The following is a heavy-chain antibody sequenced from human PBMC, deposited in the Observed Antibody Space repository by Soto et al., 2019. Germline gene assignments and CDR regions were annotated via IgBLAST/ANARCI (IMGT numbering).Heavy chain of an antibody. V-gene: IGHV3-33*01. CDR2: IWYDGSNK. CDR3: ARDVYGDPSDFDY. J-gene: IGHJ4*02. D-gene: IGHD4-17*01. Sequence: PGGSLRLSCAASGFTFSSYGMHWVRQAPGKGLEWVAVIWYDGSNKYYADSVKGRFTISRDNSKNTLYLQMNSLRAEDTAVYYCARDVYGDPSDFDYWGQGTLVTVSS. CDR1: GFTFSSYG.